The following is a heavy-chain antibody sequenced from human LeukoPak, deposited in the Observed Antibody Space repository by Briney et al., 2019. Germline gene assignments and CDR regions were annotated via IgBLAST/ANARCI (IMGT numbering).Heavy chain of an antibody. D-gene: IGHD6-19*01. V-gene: IGHV4-38-2*01. CDR1: GYSISSGYY. CDR3: ARSIAVAGTVFDY. J-gene: IGHJ4*02. Sequence: KPSETLSLTCAVSGYSISSGYYWGWIRQPPGKGLEWIGNIYHSGSTYYNPSLKSRVTISVDTSKNQFSLKLSSVTAADTAVYYCARSIAVAGTVFDYWGQGTLVTVSS. CDR2: IYHSGST.